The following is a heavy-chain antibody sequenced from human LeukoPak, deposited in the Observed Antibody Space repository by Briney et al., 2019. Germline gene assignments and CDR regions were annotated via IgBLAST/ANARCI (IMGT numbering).Heavy chain of an antibody. V-gene: IGHV1-69*04. CDR3: AREGGYCSSTSCYKHFDY. CDR2: IIVMLGTT. Sequence: SVKVSCKASGGTSSSHGITWVRQAPGQGLEWMGRIIVMLGTTNYAQKFQGRVTITANKSTSTAYMELSSLSSEDTAVYYCAREGGYCSSTSCYKHFDYWGQGTLVTVSS. D-gene: IGHD2-2*02. J-gene: IGHJ4*02. CDR1: GGTSSSHG.